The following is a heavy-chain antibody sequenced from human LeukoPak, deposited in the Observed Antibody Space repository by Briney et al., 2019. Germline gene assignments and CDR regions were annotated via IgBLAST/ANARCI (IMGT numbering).Heavy chain of an antibody. CDR3: AKFDC. J-gene: IGHJ4*02. CDR2: LRYEGSNK. Sequence: GGSLRLSCAASGFTFSDYYMSWGRQAPGKGLGRVAFLRYEGSNKYYADSVKGRFTISRDNSKNTLYLQMNSLRVEDTAVYYCAKFDCWGQGTLGTVSS. CDR1: GFTFSDYY. V-gene: IGHV3-30*02.